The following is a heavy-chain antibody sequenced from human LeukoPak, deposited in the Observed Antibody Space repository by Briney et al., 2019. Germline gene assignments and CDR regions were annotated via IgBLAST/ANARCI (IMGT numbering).Heavy chain of an antibody. CDR2: MSSSSSYI. J-gene: IGHJ4*02. Sequence: GGSLRLSCAASGFTFSSYSMNWVRQAPGKGLEWVSSMSSSSSYIYYADSVKGRFTISRDNAKNSLYLQMNSLRAEDTAVYYCARDYGGRYSYGSYFDYWGQGTLVTVSS. D-gene: IGHD5-18*01. V-gene: IGHV3-21*01. CDR3: ARDYGGRYSYGSYFDY. CDR1: GFTFSSYS.